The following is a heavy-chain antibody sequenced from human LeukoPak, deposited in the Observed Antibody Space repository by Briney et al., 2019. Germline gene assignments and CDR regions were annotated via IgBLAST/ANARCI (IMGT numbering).Heavy chain of an antibody. D-gene: IGHD6-19*01. CDR1: GFTVSSNY. CDR2: IYSGGST. J-gene: IGHJ4*02. V-gene: IGHV3-66*01. Sequence: GGSLRLSCAASGFTVSSNYMSWVRQAPGKGVEWVSIIYSGGSTYYADSVKGRFTISRDNSKKTLYLQMNSLRAEDTAVYYCARGLAVAGTGFDYWGQGTLVTVSS. CDR3: ARGLAVAGTGFDY.